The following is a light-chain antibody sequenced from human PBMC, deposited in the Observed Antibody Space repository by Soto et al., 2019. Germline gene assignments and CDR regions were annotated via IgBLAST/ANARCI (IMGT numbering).Light chain of an antibody. CDR2: GAS. J-gene: IGKJ1*01. V-gene: IGKV3-20*01. Sequence: EIVLTQSPGTLSLSPGERATLFCRASQSIATSQLAWYQQKPGQAPRLLIGASTRATGIPDRFSDSGSGTDFTLTISRLEPEDFAVYYCRQFAASPRTFGQGTKVDIK. CDR3: RQFAASPRT. CDR1: QSIATSQ.